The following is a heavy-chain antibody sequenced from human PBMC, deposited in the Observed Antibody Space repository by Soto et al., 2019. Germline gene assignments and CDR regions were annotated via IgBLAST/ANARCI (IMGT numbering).Heavy chain of an antibody. D-gene: IGHD6-13*01. CDR2: ISGSGGST. CDR3: AKAGIAATYYYGMDV. J-gene: IGHJ6*02. Sequence: EVQLLESGGGLVQPGGSLRLSYAASGFTFSSYAMSWVRQAPGKGLEWVSAISGSGGSTYYADSVKGRFTISRDNSKNTLYLQMNSLRAEDTAVYYCAKAGIAATYYYGMDVWGQGTTVTVSS. V-gene: IGHV3-23*01. CDR1: GFTFSSYA.